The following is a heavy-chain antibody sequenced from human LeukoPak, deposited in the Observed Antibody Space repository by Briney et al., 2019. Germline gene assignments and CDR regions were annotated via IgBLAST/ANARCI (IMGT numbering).Heavy chain of an antibody. J-gene: IGHJ4*02. CDR2: INPDGTST. Sequence: GGSLRLSCAASGFTFSPYSMLWVRQAPGKGLVWVSRINPDGTSTGYADSVKGRFTISRDNAKNTLYLQMDSLRAEGTAVYYCAIRRGYTYVDDYWGQGTLVTVSS. CDR1: GFTFSPYS. V-gene: IGHV3-74*01. D-gene: IGHD5-18*01. CDR3: AIRRGYTYVDDY.